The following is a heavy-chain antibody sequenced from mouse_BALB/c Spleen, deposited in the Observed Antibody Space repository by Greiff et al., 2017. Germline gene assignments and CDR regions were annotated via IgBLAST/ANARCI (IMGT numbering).Heavy chain of an antibody. D-gene: IGHD1-1*01. J-gene: IGHJ2*01. Sequence: EVKVVESGGGLVKPGGSLKLSCAASGFTFSSYAMSWVRQTPEKRLEWVASISSGGSTYYPDSVKGRFTISRDNARNILYLQMSSLRSEDTAMYYCARGSSYSYFDYWGQGTTLTVSS. CDR1: GFTFSSYA. CDR2: ISSGGST. V-gene: IGHV5-6-5*01. CDR3: ARGSSYSYFDY.